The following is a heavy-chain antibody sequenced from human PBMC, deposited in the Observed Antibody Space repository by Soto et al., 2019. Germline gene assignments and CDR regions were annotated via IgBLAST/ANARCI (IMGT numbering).Heavy chain of an antibody. CDR3: ARRLYDTSGYRYFDV. CDR2: IFPDDSET. CDR1: GYSFSSYW. D-gene: IGHD3-22*01. Sequence: GESLKISCKASGYSFSSYWIGWVRQIPGKGLEWMGIIFPDDSETRYSPSFQGKVSISVDKSITTAYLQWSSLKASGTAMYYCARRLYDTSGYRYFDVWGQGTLVTVSS. V-gene: IGHV5-51*01. J-gene: IGHJ4*02.